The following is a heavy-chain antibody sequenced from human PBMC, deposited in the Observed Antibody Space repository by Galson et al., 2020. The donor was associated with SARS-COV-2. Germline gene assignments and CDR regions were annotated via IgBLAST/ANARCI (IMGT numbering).Heavy chain of an antibody. V-gene: IGHV5-51*01. CDR3: ATMKGDRNAFDI. CDR2: IYPGDSNT. CDR1: GFRFTDYW. J-gene: IGHJ3*02. Sequence: GESLKISCKASGFRFTDYWIGWVRQMPGKGLQWIGTIYPGDSNTRYTPSLQGHVPISVDKSITTAYLHWSSLTASDTALYYCATMKGDRNAFDIWGQGTMVTVSS. D-gene: IGHD2-21*02.